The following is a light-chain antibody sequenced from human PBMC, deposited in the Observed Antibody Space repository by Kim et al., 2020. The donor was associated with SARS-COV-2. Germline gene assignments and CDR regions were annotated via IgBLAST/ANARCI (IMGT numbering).Light chain of an antibody. CDR1: QSVSSY. CDR2: EAS. CDR3: QQRRNWPLT. V-gene: IGKV3-11*01. J-gene: IGKJ4*01. Sequence: LSPRERAALAGRASQSVSSYLAWYQQKPGHAPRLLIYEASNRATGIPARFSGSGSGTDFTLTISSLEPEDFAVYYCQQRRNWPLTFGGGTRVEIK.